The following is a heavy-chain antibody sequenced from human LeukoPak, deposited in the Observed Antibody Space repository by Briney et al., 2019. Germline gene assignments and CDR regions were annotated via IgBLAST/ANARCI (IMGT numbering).Heavy chain of an antibody. CDR2: ISSSGSTI. Sequence: GGSLRLSCAASGFTFSVYYMSWIRQAPGKGLEWVSYISSSGSTIYYADSVKGRFTISRDNAKNSLYLQMNSLRAEDTAVYYCARDNDSSGYHAFDIWGQGTMVTVSS. D-gene: IGHD3-22*01. CDR3: ARDNDSSGYHAFDI. J-gene: IGHJ3*02. CDR1: GFTFSVYY. V-gene: IGHV3-11*04.